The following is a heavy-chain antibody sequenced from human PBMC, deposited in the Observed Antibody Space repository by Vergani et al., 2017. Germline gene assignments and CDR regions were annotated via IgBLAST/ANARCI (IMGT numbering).Heavy chain of an antibody. CDR2: ISWNSGSI. Sequence: EVQLVESGGGLVQPGRSLRLSCAASGFTFDDYAMHWVRQAPGKGLEWVSGISWNSGSIGYADSVKGRFTISRDNAKNTLYLQMNSLRAEDTAVYYCAKRSKESIVGATYRYFDYWGQGTLVTVSS. D-gene: IGHD1-26*01. J-gene: IGHJ4*02. CDR3: AKRSKESIVGATYRYFDY. CDR1: GFTFDDYA. V-gene: IGHV3-9*01.